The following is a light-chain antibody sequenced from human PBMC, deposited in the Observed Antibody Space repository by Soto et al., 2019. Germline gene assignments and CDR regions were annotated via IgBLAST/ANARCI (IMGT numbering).Light chain of an antibody. Sequence: EIVLTQSPGTLSLSPGERATLSCRASQSVSSNYLAWYQQKPGQAPKVLIYRASIRATGIPDRFTGSGSGTDFTLTISRLEPEDFAVYYCQQYNNWPPITFGQGTRLENK. CDR2: RAS. CDR3: QQYNNWPPIT. J-gene: IGKJ5*01. CDR1: QSVSSNY. V-gene: IGKV3-20*01.